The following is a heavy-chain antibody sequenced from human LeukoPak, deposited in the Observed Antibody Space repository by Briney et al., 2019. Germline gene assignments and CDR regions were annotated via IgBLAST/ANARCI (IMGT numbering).Heavy chain of an antibody. D-gene: IGHD4-17*01. CDR1: DGSITNYD. Sequence: SETLSLTCTVSDGSITNYDWSWVRQPPGKGLEFIGHVHYSGTTNYNPSLRSRVSISIDTSKKHFFLKLKSVTAADTAVYYCATGYGDFRVEGRYFYSWGQGTLVTVSS. J-gene: IGHJ4*02. CDR2: VHYSGTT. CDR3: ATGYGDFRVEGRYFYS. V-gene: IGHV4-59*01.